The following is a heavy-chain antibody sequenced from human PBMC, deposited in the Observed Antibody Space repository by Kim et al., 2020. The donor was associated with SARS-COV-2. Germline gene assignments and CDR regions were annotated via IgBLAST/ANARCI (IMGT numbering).Heavy chain of an antibody. J-gene: IGHJ4*02. V-gene: IGHV4-59*01. Sequence: NYHPALKSRVTISVDTSKNQFSLKLSSVTAADTAVYYCARWGRGDYVDYWGQGTLVTVSS. D-gene: IGHD3-10*01. CDR3: ARWGRGDYVDY.